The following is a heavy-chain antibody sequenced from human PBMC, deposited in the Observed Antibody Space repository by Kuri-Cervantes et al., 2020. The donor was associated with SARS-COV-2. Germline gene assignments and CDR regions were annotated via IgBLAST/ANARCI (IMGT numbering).Heavy chain of an antibody. Sequence: SETLSLTCAVSGDSISRTSWSWFRQPPGRGRQWITFVHYSGTTSYSPSLKSRVTMSVDTPKNRFSLKLSSVTTADTAVYYCARGCWSLDCWGQGTLVTVSS. V-gene: IGHV4-59*01. J-gene: IGHJ4*02. CDR3: ARGCWSLDC. CDR2: VHYSGTT. CDR1: GDSISRTS. D-gene: IGHD6-13*01.